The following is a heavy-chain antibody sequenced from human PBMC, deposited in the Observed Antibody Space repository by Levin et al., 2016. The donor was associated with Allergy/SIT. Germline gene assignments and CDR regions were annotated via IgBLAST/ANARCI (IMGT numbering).Heavy chain of an antibody. CDR2: IRFDGSHA. CDR1: GFTFSSHA. J-gene: IGHJ3*02. Sequence: GGSLRLSCAASGFTFSSHAMHWVRQAPGKGLEWMAFIRFDGSHAYYADSVKGRFTISRDNSKNTLYLQMSSLRAEDTAVYYCAREKYYGSGSYYLDAFDIWGQGTMITVSS. V-gene: IGHV3-30*02. CDR3: AREKYYGSGSYYLDAFDI. D-gene: IGHD3-10*01.